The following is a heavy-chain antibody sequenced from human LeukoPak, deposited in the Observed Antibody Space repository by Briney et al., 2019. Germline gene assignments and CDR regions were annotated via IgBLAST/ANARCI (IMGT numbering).Heavy chain of an antibody. Sequence: ASVKVSCKASGHTFTSYYMHWVRQAPGQGLEWMGIMTPSGGSATYAQKFQGRVTMTRDMSTSTVYMELSSLRSEDTVVYYCAREEYSYGYSGYWGQGTLVTVSS. CDR2: MTPSGGSA. J-gene: IGHJ4*02. D-gene: IGHD5-18*01. CDR1: GHTFTSYY. CDR3: AREEYSYGYSGY. V-gene: IGHV1-46*01.